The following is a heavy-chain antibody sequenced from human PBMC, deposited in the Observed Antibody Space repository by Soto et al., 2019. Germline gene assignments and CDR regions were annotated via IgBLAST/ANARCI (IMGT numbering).Heavy chain of an antibody. CDR2: IIPIFGTA. Sequence: SVKVSCKASGGTFSSYAISWVRQAPGQGLEWMGGIIPIFGTANYAQKFQGRVTITADESTSTAYMELSSLRSEDTAVYYCARDPGGMEPPRTYYGMDVWGQGTTVTVSS. V-gene: IGHV1-69*13. CDR1: GGTFSSYA. CDR3: ARDPGGMEPPRTYYGMDV. J-gene: IGHJ6*02. D-gene: IGHD1-1*01.